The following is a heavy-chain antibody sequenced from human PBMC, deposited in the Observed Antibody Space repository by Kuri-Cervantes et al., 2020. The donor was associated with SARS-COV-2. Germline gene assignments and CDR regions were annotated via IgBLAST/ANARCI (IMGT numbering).Heavy chain of an antibody. J-gene: IGHJ5*02. CDR3: ARMRIAAAGTGWFDP. D-gene: IGHD6-13*01. V-gene: IGHV4-59*01. Sequence: SETLSLTCTVSGGSISSYYWSWIRQPPGKGLEWIGYIYYSRSTNYNPSLKSRVTISVDTSKNQFSLKLSSVTAADTAVYYCARMRIAAAGTGWFDPWGQGTLVTVSS. CDR1: GGSISSYY. CDR2: IYYSRST.